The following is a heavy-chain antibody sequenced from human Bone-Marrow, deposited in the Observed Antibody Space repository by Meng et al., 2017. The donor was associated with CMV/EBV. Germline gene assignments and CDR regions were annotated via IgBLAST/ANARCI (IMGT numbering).Heavy chain of an antibody. V-gene: IGHV4-4*02. CDR3: AGDDFLSGKVY. Sequence: GSLRLSCAVSGDSISSNNWWSWVRQPPGKGLEWLGEIHDRLNTKYNPSLKSRVTMSIDRSKNQFSLELTSVTAADTAVYYCAGDDFLSGKVYWGQGTLVTVSS. CDR1: GDSISSNNW. J-gene: IGHJ4*02. D-gene: IGHD3-3*01. CDR2: IHDRLNT.